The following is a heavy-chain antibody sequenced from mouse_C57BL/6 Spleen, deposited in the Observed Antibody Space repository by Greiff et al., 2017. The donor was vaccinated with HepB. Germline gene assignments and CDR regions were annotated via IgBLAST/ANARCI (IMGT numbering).Heavy chain of an antibody. CDR2: ISSGGDYI. V-gene: IGHV5-9-1*02. Sequence: VQLKEPGEGLVKPGGSLKLSCAASGFTFSSYAMSWVRQTPEKRLEWVAYISSGGDYIYYADTVKGRFTISIDNARNTLYLQMSSLKSEDTAMYYCTRGVTFDYWGQGTTLTVSS. D-gene: IGHD2-2*01. CDR3: TRGVTFDY. J-gene: IGHJ2*01. CDR1: GFTFSSYA.